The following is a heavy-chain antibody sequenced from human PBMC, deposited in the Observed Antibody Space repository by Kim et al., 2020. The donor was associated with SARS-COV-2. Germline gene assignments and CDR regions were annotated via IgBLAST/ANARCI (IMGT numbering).Heavy chain of an antibody. V-gene: IGHV3-30*02. Sequence: VKGRFTISRDNSKNTLYLQMNSLRAEDTAVYYCAKAYYDFWSGYYPFFDYWGQGTLVTVSS. CDR3: AKAYYDFWSGYYPFFDY. J-gene: IGHJ4*02. D-gene: IGHD3-3*01.